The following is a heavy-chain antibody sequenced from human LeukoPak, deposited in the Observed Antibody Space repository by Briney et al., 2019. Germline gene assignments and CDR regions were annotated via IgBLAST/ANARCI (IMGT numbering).Heavy chain of an antibody. CDR1: GYTFSSYN. J-gene: IGHJ4*02. CDR3: ARVWHFDWLSAYDY. D-gene: IGHD3-9*01. V-gene: IGHV1-46*01. CDR2: INPSGGST. Sequence: ASEKVSCTASGYTFSSYNMYWVRHAPGQGLEWMGIINPSGGSTSYAQKFQGRVTMTTDTYTSTAYMELRSLRSDDTAVYYCARVWHFDWLSAYDYWGQGTLVTVSS.